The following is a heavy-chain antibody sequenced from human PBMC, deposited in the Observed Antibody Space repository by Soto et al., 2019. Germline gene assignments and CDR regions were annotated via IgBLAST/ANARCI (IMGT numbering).Heavy chain of an antibody. V-gene: IGHV1-8*01. CDR3: ARSDGYHFNWLDS. D-gene: IGHD2-21*01. Sequence: QVQLVQSGAEVKTPGASVKVSCKASGYTFASYDINWVRQAPGQGLEWMGWMNPNRNNTGYAQKFQGRLTMTRDIALSIAHMELRSLRNEDPAVYYCARSDGYHFNWLDSWGQGTLVTVSA. CDR2: MNPNRNNT. CDR1: GYTFASYD. J-gene: IGHJ5*01.